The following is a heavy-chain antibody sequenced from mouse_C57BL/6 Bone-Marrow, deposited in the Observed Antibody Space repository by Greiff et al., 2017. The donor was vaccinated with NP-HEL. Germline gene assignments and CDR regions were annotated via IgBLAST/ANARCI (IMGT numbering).Heavy chain of an antibody. CDR3: TTSLTGTFAY. CDR1: GFNIKDDY. V-gene: IGHV14-4*01. Sequence: VQLQQSGAELVRPGASVKLSCTASGFNIKDDYMHWVKQRPEQGLEWIGWIDPENGDTEYASKFQGKATITAATASNTAYLQLSSLTSEDTAVYYCTTSLTGTFAYWGQGTLVTVSA. CDR2: IDPENGDT. J-gene: IGHJ3*01. D-gene: IGHD4-1*01.